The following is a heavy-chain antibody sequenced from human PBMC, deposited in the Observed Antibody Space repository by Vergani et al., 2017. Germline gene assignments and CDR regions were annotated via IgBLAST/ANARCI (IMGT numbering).Heavy chain of an antibody. V-gene: IGHV4-34*02. J-gene: IGHJ4*02. CDR2: INNDGHT. CDR3: AVRPRVNLVGGEIVTISTFDY. CDR1: GESFSSFY. Sequence: QVQLQQWGAGVVKPSGTLSLTCAVFGESFSSFYWSWIRQPPGKGLEWIGEINNDGHTNYNPSLESRVTVSRDTPKNQFSLNLMSVTAADTAMYYCAVRPRVNLVGGEIVTISTFDYWMQGRLVTVSS. D-gene: IGHD3-10*01.